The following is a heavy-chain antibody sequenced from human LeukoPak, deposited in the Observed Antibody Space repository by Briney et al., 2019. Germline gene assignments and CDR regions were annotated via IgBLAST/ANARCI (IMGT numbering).Heavy chain of an antibody. D-gene: IGHD6-13*01. J-gene: IGHJ4*02. CDR3: AKMIIAAAGTAGDY. V-gene: IGHV3-30*18. Sequence: PGGSLRLSCAASGFTFSSYGMPWVRQTPGKGLEWVAVISYDGSNKYYADSVKGRFTISRDNSKNTLYLQMNSLRAEDTAVYYCAKMIIAAAGTAGDYWGQGTLVTVSS. CDR1: GFTFSSYG. CDR2: ISYDGSNK.